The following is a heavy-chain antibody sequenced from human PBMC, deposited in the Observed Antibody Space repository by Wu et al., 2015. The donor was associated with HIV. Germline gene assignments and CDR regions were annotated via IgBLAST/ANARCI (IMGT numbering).Heavy chain of an antibody. Sequence: QVQLVQSGAEVKKPGVSVKVSCTASGYTFTDYYMHWVRQAPGRGPEWMGWINPASGSTIYAENFEGRILVTRDTSINTAYMELNGLRSDDTARYYCARDASPVTTEFDYWGQGTLVIVSS. CDR2: INPASGST. CDR3: ARDASPVTTEFDY. D-gene: IGHD1-1*01. CDR1: GYTFTDYY. J-gene: IGHJ4*02. V-gene: IGHV1-2*02.